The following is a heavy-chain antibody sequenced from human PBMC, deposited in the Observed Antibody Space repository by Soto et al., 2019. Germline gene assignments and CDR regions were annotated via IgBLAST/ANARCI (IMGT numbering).Heavy chain of an antibody. Sequence: PSETLSLTCGVSGGSISSGGYSWSWIRQPPGKGLEWIGYIYHSGGTYYNPSLKSRVTMSVDRSKSQFSLKLSSVTAADTAMYYCAGTHYDSSGFYFDYWGQGTLVTVSS. CDR2: IYHSGGT. CDR3: AGTHYDSSGFYFDY. J-gene: IGHJ4*02. CDR1: GGSISSGGYS. V-gene: IGHV4-30-2*01. D-gene: IGHD3-22*01.